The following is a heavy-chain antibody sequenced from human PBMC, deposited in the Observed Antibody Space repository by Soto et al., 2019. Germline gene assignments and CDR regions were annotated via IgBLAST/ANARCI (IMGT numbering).Heavy chain of an antibody. CDR2: INPSGGST. J-gene: IGHJ4*02. Sequence: ASVKVSCKASGGTFSSYTISWVRQAPGQGLEWMGIINPSGGSTNYLQKFQGRITMTRDTSTSTVYMELSSLRSEDTAVYFCARADYYDSSGFYYDCWGQGSLVTVSS. CDR1: GGTFSSYT. V-gene: IGHV1-46*01. CDR3: ARADYYDSSGFYYDC. D-gene: IGHD3-22*01.